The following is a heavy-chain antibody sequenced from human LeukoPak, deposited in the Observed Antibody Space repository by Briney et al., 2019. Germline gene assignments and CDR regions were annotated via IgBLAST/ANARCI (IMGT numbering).Heavy chain of an antibody. V-gene: IGHV6-1*01. D-gene: IGHD6-13*01. Sequence: SQTLSLTCAICGDSVPSNSAAWIWIRQSPSRGLEWLGRTYYRSKWYNDYAVSVKSRITINPDTSKNQFSLQLNSVTPEAAAVYYCARVAEAAAFDSWGQGNLVTVSS. CDR2: TYYRSKWYN. CDR3: ARVAEAAAFDS. J-gene: IGHJ4*02. CDR1: GDSVPSNSAA.